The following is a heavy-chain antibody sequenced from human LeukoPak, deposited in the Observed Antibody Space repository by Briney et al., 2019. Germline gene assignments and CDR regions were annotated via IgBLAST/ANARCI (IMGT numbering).Heavy chain of an antibody. J-gene: IGHJ4*02. V-gene: IGHV4-4*09. D-gene: IGHD4-23*01. CDR1: GGSISSSFD. Sequence: SETLSFTCSISGGSISSSFDWSWIRQPPGKGLEWIGSIENSGTTNYNPSLKSRVTMSVDTSRKQFSLNLRSVTAADTAVYYCALSTRWYYFNYWGQGTPVTVSS. CDR2: IENSGTT. CDR3: ALSTRWYYFNY.